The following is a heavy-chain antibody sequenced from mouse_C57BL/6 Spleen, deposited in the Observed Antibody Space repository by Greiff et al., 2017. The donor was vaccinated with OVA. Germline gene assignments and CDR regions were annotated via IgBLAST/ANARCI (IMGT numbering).Heavy chain of an antibody. CDR2: IYPGDGDT. Sequence: QVQLKESGAELVKPGASVKISCKASGYAFSSYWMNWVKQRPGKGLEWIGQIYPGDGDTNYNGKFKGKATLTADKSSSTAYMQLSSLTSEDSAVYFCAREAYDYDSGFAYWGQGTLVTVSA. D-gene: IGHD2-4*01. J-gene: IGHJ3*01. V-gene: IGHV1-80*01. CDR3: AREAYDYDSGFAY. CDR1: GYAFSSYW.